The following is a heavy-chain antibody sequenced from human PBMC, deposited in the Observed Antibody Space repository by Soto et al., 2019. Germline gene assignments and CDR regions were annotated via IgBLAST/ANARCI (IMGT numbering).Heavy chain of an antibody. V-gene: IGHV4-59*01. Sequence: PSETLSLTCTVSGGSISSYYWSWIRQPPGKGLEWIGYIYYSGSTNYNPSLKSRVTISVDTSKNQFSLKLSSVAAADTAVYYCARGNGDVITDTAITRSNWFDPWGQGTLVTVSS. CDR1: GGSISSYY. D-gene: IGHD5-18*01. CDR3: ARGNGDVITDTAITRSNWFDP. CDR2: IYYSGST. J-gene: IGHJ5*02.